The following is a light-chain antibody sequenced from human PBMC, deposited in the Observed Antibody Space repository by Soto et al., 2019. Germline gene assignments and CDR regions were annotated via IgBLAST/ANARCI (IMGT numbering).Light chain of an antibody. V-gene: IGLV1-40*01. CDR3: QSYDSSLSGSV. CDR1: SSNIGAGYH. CDR2: GNS. J-gene: IGLJ3*02. Sequence: QSVLTQPPSVSGAPGQRVTISCTGSSSNIGAGYHVHWYQQLPGTAPKLLIYGNSVRPSGVPDRFSGSKSGTSASLAITGLQAEDEADYYCQSYDSSLSGSVFGGGTKVTVL.